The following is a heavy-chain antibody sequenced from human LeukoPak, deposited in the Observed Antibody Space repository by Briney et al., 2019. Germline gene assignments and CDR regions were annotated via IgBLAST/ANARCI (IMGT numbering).Heavy chain of an antibody. Sequence: SETLSLTCTVSGDSINNYYWSWIRQPAGKGLEWIGRIYKSGSIDYNPSLRSRVTMSLDMSKNQFSLKLNSVTAADTAVYYCAGDCSGATCYSGAFDIWGQGTMVTVSS. J-gene: IGHJ3*02. CDR1: GDSINNYY. V-gene: IGHV4-4*07. CDR3: AGDCSGATCYSGAFDI. CDR2: IYKSGSI. D-gene: IGHD2-15*01.